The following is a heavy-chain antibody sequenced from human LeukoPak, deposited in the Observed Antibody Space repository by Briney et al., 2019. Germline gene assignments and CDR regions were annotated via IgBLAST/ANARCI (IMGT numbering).Heavy chain of an antibody. CDR1: GYIFTSYW. Sequence: GESLQISCKGSGYIFTSYWIGRVRQMPGKGLEWMGIIYPGDSDTRYSPSFQGQVTISADKSISTAYLQWSSLKASDTAMYYCARQEGTAVAGTVFNWFDPWGQGTLVTVSS. D-gene: IGHD6-19*01. CDR3: ARQEGTAVAGTVFNWFDP. CDR2: IYPGDSDT. V-gene: IGHV5-51*01. J-gene: IGHJ5*02.